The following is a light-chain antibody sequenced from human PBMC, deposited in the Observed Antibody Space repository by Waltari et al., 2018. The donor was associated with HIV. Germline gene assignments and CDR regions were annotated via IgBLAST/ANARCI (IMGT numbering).Light chain of an antibody. Sequence: QSVLTQPPSASGTPGQRVTISCSGSSSHIEGNTLNWYQQLPGTAPKLLIYSDNQRPSGVPDRFAGSKSGTSASLAISGLHSEDEADYYCAAWDDSLNGYVFGPGTKVTVL. J-gene: IGLJ1*01. CDR3: AAWDDSLNGYV. CDR2: SDN. V-gene: IGLV1-44*01. CDR1: SSHIEGNT.